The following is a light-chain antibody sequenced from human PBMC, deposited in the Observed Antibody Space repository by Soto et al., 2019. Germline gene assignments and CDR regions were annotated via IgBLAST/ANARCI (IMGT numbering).Light chain of an antibody. CDR2: EGS. J-gene: IGLJ1*01. V-gene: IGLV2-14*02. CDR1: ISDVGSYDL. CDR3: SSYTTTSNYV. Sequence: QSVLTQPASVSGSPGQSITISRIGTISDVGSYDLVSWYQQHPGKAPRLMIYEGSKRPSGVSNRFFGSKSGNTASLAISGLQAEDEADYYCSSYTTTSNYVFGTGTKLTVL.